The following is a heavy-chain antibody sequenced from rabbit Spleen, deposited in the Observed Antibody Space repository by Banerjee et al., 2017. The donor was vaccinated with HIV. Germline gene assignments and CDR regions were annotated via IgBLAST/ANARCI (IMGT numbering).Heavy chain of an antibody. D-gene: IGHD1-1*01. CDR1: GLAFSSSYW. CDR2: IDVTKSGST. CDR3: ARDLVAVIGWNFSL. J-gene: IGHJ4*01. V-gene: IGHV1S45*01. Sequence: QEQLEESGGDLVKPGASLTLTCKASGLAFSSSYWICWVRQAPGKGLEWIACIDVTKSGSTYYASWAKGRLTISKTSSTTVTLQMTSLTAADTATYFCARDLVAVIGWNFSLWGQGTLVTVS.